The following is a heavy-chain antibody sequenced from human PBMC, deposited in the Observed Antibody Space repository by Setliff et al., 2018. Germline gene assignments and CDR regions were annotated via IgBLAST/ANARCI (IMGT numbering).Heavy chain of an antibody. CDR2: INHSGSS. V-gene: IGHV4-34*01. CDR3: ARGGGYNSGSYQGGFYYMDV. CDR1: GGSFSGYH. D-gene: IGHD6-19*01. Sequence: PSETLSLTCAVYGGSFSGYHWSWIRQTPGKGLEWIGKINHSGSSTYNPSLKSRVTISLYTSKSQFSLTLSPVTAADTAVYYCARGGGYNSGSYQGGFYYMDVWGKGTTVTVSS. J-gene: IGHJ6*03.